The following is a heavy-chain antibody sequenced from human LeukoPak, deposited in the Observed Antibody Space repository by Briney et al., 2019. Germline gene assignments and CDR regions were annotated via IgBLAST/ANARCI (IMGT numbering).Heavy chain of an antibody. D-gene: IGHD4-23*01. Sequence: ASVKVSCKASGYTFTGYYMHWVRQAPGQGLEWMGWINPNSGGTNYAQKFQGRVTMTRDTSISTAYMELSRLRSDDTAVYYCARVGLYGGNFIDCWGQGTLVTVSS. CDR1: GYTFTGYY. CDR3: ARVGLYGGNFIDC. CDR2: INPNSGGT. V-gene: IGHV1-2*02. J-gene: IGHJ4*02.